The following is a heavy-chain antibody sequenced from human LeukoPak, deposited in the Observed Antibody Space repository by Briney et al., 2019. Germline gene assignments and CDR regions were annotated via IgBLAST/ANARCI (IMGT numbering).Heavy chain of an antibody. D-gene: IGHD1-26*01. CDR3: ARDPEVGYYFDY. V-gene: IGHV1-69*06. CDR2: IIPIFGTA. J-gene: IGHJ4*02. CDR1: GGTFSSYA. Sequence: ASVKVSCKASGGTFSSYAISWVRQAPGQGLEWMGGIIPIFGTANYAQKFQGRVTIIADKSTSTAYMELSSLRSEDTAVYYCARDPEVGYYFDYWGQGTLVTVSS.